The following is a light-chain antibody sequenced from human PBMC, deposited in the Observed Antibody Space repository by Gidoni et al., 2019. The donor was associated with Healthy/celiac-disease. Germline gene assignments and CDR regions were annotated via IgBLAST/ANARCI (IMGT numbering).Light chain of an antibody. CDR1: QGISSY. CDR3: QQYYSYPPYT. V-gene: IGKV1-8*01. CDR2: AAS. J-gene: IGKJ2*01. Sequence: IRLTQSPSSFSASTGDRVTITCRASQGISSYLAWYQQKPGKAPKLLIYAASTLQSGVPSRFSGSGSGTDFTLTISCLQSEDFATYYCQQYYSYPPYTFGQGTKLEIK.